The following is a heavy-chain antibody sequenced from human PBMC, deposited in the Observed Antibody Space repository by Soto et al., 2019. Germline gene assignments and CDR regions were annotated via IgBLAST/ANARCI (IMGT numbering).Heavy chain of an antibody. V-gene: IGHV4-34*01. CDR1: GGSFSSYH. D-gene: IGHD5-18*01. CDR2: INHLTTT. CDR3: ARGYDTALAPIF. J-gene: IGHJ4*02. Sequence: SSETLSLTCAVYGGSFSSYHWSWIRQTPGKGLEWIGEINHLTTTNYNPSLKSRVIISLDTPKNQFSLKLSSVTAADTAVYYCARGYDTALAPIFWGQGIVVTVS.